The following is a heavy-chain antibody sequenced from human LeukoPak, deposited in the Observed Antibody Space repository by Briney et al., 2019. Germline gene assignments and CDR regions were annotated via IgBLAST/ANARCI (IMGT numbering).Heavy chain of an antibody. V-gene: IGHV4-30-4*08. CDR3: ASTNCSSASCYGANWFDP. J-gene: IGHJ5*02. D-gene: IGHD2-2*01. CDR2: IYYSGNT. CDR1: GGSISSGDYY. Sequence: SQTLSLTCTVSGGSISSGDYYWSWIRQPPWKGLEWIGYIYYSGNTFHYNPSLKSRVNISVDTSKNQFSLRLSSVTAVDTAVYYCASTNCSSASCYGANWFDPWGQGTLVTVSS.